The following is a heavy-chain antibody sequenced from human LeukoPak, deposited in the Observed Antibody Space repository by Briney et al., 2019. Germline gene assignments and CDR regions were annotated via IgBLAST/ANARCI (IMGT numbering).Heavy chain of an antibody. CDR2: IRSKAYGGTT. D-gene: IGHD6-6*01. Sequence: GGSLRLSCTGSGFTFVDYAITWVRQAPGKGLEWVGFIRSKAYGGTTEYAASVKGRFTISRDDPESIAYLQINSLETEDTAVYFCIRGTRILGRPYWGQGTLVTVSS. CDR1: GFTFVDYA. V-gene: IGHV3-49*04. CDR3: IRGTRILGRPY. J-gene: IGHJ4*02.